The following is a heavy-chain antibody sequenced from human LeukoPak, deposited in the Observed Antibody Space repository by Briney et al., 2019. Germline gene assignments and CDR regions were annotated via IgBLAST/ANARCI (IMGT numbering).Heavy chain of an antibody. CDR1: GFTFSSYG. V-gene: IGHV3-30*18. D-gene: IGHD1-26*01. Sequence: PGGSLRLSCAASGFTFSSYGMHWVRQAPGKGLEWVAVISYDGSNKYYADSVKGRFTISRDNSKNTLYLQMNSLRAEDTAVYYCAKDSGEHGSYSSFDYWGQGTLVTVSS. J-gene: IGHJ4*02. CDR2: ISYDGSNK. CDR3: AKDSGEHGSYSSFDY.